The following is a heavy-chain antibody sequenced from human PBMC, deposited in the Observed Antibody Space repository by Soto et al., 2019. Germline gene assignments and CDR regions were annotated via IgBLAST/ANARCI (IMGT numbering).Heavy chain of an antibody. CDR3: GTTFEY. CDR2: INNDGSRT. Sequence: GGSLRLSCAASGFTFSNYWVHWVRQVPGEGLVWVSSINNDGSRTWYADSVRGRIAMSRDNARNLVYLQMNSLRAEDTAVYYCGTTFEYWGQGALVTVSS. CDR1: GFTFSNYW. V-gene: IGHV3-74*01. J-gene: IGHJ4*02. D-gene: IGHD1-26*01.